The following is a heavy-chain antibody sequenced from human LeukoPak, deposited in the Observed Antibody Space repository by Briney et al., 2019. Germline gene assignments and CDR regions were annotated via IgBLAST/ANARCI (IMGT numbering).Heavy chain of an antibody. CDR1: GFTFSSYS. D-gene: IGHD6-13*01. CDR3: AREPGYSSSWYFDY. J-gene: IGHJ4*02. V-gene: IGHV3-21*01. Sequence: PGGSLRLSCAASGFTFSSYSMNWVRQAPGKGLEWVSSISSSSSYIYYVDSVKSRFTISRDNAKNSLYLQMNSLRAEDTAVYYCAREPGYSSSWYFDYWGQGTLVTVSS. CDR2: ISSSSSYI.